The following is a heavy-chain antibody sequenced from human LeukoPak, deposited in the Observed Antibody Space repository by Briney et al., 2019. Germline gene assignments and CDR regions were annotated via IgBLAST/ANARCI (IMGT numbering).Heavy chain of an antibody. CDR2: IYYSGST. CDR3: ARADSGSGWYYFDY. D-gene: IGHD6-19*01. Sequence: PSETLSLTCTVSGGSMTSSSYYWGWIRQPPGKGLEWIGSIYYSGSTYYNPSLKSRVTISLDTSKNQFSLKLSSVTAADTAVYYCARADSGSGWYYFDYWGQGTLVTVSS. V-gene: IGHV4-39*07. CDR1: GGSMTSSSYY. J-gene: IGHJ4*02.